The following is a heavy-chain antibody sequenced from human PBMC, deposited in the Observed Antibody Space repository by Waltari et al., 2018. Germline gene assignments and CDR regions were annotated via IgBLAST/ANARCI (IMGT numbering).Heavy chain of an antibody. J-gene: IGHJ6*02. D-gene: IGHD6-13*01. V-gene: IGHV3-74*01. Sequence: EEQLVESGGALIQPGESLRVSCAVSGFTFRRYWMTWVRQAPGQGLGGGGVMNRDGKDASDEGTDDGRVTEAGENARSKVYLERKSLGAEDTAGYYCGRVARKTYSSPVPGRYYYYGMDVWGLGTTVTVSS. CDR3: GRVARKTYSSPVPGRYYYYGMDV. CDR2: MNRDGKDA. CDR1: GFTFRRYW.